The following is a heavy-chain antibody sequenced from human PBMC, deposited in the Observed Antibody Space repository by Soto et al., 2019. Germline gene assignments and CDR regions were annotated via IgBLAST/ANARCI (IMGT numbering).Heavy chain of an antibody. V-gene: IGHV3-23*01. J-gene: IGHJ4*02. CDR1: GFTFNSYA. CDR3: AREGLFGYSFDY. D-gene: IGHD2-21*01. CDR2: IIGSGGST. Sequence: EVQLLESGGGLVQPGGSLRLSCAASGFTFNSYAMNWVRQAPGKGLEWVSAIIGSGGSTNYADSVKGRFTISRDNSKNTLYLQMNSLRAEDTAVYYCAREGLFGYSFDYWGQGPLVTVYS.